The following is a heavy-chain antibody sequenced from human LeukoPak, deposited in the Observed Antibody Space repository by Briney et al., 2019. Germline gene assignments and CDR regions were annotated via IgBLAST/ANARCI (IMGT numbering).Heavy chain of an antibody. CDR2: IYTSGTT. CDR1: AGSISNYF. CDR3: ARENGSGSRGLDF. J-gene: IGHJ4*02. D-gene: IGHD3-10*01. Sequence: SETLSLTCTVSAGSISNYFWSWIRQPAGKGLEWIGRIYTSGTTTYCPSLKSRVTMSVDTSTNQFSLKLTPVTAADTAVYYCARENGSGSRGLDFWGQGTLVTVSS. V-gene: IGHV4-4*07.